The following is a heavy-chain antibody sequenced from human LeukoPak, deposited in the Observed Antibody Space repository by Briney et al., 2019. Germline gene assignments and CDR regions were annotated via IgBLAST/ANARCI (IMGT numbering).Heavy chain of an antibody. J-gene: IGHJ4*02. CDR2: IYSSGSI. V-gene: IGHV4-4*07. D-gene: IGHD3-10*01. CDR1: GGSISSHY. CDR3: ARVAEGSGRYFPDY. Sequence: SETLSLTCNVSGGSISSHYWSWIRQPAGKGLEWIGRIYSSGSINYNPSLKSRVTMSADTSKNQFSLKLRSVTAADTAVYYCARVAEGSGRYFPDYWGQGTLVTVSS.